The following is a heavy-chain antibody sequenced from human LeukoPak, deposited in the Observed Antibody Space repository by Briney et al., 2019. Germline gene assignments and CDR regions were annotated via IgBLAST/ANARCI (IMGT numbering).Heavy chain of an antibody. CDR3: ARGPRRIVRFDP. J-gene: IGHJ5*02. Sequence: ASVKVSCKASGYTFTSYDINWVRQATGQGLEWMGWVNPNSGNTGYAQKFQGRVTMTRNTSISTAYMELSSLRSEDTAVYYCARGPRRIVRFDPWGQGTLVTVSS. D-gene: IGHD3-16*02. CDR2: VNPNSGNT. CDR1: GYTFTSYD. V-gene: IGHV1-8*01.